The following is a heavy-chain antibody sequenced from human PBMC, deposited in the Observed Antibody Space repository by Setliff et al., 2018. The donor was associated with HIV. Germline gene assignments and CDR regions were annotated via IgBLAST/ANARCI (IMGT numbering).Heavy chain of an antibody. J-gene: IGHJ4*02. CDR3: ARLPQDVRSSIDF. CDR2: ISIGSGGAI. D-gene: IGHD6-6*01. CDR1: GFTFRNYK. V-gene: IGHV3-21*01. Sequence: LRLSCAASGFTFRNYKFNWVRQAPGRGLEWVSSISIGSGGAIDYADSVQGRFTISRDNSKNSLYLQMNSLRVEDTAVYYCARLPQDVRSSIDFWGQGTLVTVSS.